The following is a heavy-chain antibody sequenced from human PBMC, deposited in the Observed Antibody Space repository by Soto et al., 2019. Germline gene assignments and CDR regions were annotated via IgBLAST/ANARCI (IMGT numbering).Heavy chain of an antibody. CDR2: IDPSDSYT. J-gene: IGHJ3*02. V-gene: IGHV5-10-1*01. D-gene: IGHD3-22*01. CDR1: GYSFTSYW. CDR3: AIQRGYYYDSIPRNAFDI. Sequence: GESLKISGTGSGYSFTSYWISWVRQMTGKCLEWMGRIDPSDSYTNYSPSFQGHVTISADKSISTAYLQWSSLKASDTAMYYCAIQRGYYYDSIPRNAFDIWGQGTMGTVSS.